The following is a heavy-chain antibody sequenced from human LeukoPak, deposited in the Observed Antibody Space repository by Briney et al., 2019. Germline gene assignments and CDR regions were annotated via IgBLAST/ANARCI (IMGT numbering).Heavy chain of an antibody. J-gene: IGHJ5*02. V-gene: IGHV4-39*07. CDR1: GGTISTSSYY. Sequence: PSETLSLTCTVSGGTISTSSYYFAWIRQPPGKGLEWIGSVYYSGSTYYSPSLKSRVTISVDTSKNQFSLKLSSVTAADTAVYYCARLLRVGYCSTTTCNWFDPWGQGTLVTVSS. D-gene: IGHD2-2*03. CDR3: ARLLRVGYCSTTTCNWFDP. CDR2: VYYSGST.